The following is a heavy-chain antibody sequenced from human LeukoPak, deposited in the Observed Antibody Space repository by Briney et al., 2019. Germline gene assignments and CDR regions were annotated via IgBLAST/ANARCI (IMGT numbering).Heavy chain of an antibody. Sequence: SVRVSCKASGGTYSSSAISWVRQAPGQGPEWMGGIIPIFDTANYARKFQGRVTITADTSTNTVYMELRSLRSDDTAVYYCARRGPVEWSEFDYWGQGTLVTVSS. CDR3: ARRGPVEWSEFDY. J-gene: IGHJ4*02. D-gene: IGHD3-3*01. CDR1: GGTYSSSA. V-gene: IGHV1-69*06. CDR2: IIPIFDTA.